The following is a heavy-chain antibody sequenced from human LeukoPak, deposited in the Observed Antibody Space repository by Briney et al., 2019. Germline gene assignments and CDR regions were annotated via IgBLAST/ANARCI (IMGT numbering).Heavy chain of an antibody. CDR2: IIPIFGTA. J-gene: IGHJ4*02. CDR3: ARSFYYDFWSGYTFDY. CDR1: GGTFSSYD. D-gene: IGHD3-3*01. Sequence: SVKVSCKASGGTFSSYDISWVRQAPGQGLEWMGGIIPIFGTANYAQKFQGRVTITADESTSTAYMELSSLRSEDTAVYYCARSFYYDFWSGYTFDYWGQGTLVTVSS. V-gene: IGHV1-69*01.